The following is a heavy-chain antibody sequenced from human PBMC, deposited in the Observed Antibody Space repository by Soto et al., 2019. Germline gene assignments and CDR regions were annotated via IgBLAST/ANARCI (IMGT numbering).Heavy chain of an antibody. V-gene: IGHV4-59*01. Sequence: SETLSLTCTVSGGSISSYYWSWIRQPPGKGLEWIGYIYYSGSTNYNPSLKSRVTISVDTSKNQFSLKLSSVTAADTAVYYCARQTITMVRGDIHNWFDPWGQGTLVTVSS. CDR3: ARQTITMVRGDIHNWFDP. D-gene: IGHD3-10*01. J-gene: IGHJ5*02. CDR2: IYYSGST. CDR1: GGSISSYY.